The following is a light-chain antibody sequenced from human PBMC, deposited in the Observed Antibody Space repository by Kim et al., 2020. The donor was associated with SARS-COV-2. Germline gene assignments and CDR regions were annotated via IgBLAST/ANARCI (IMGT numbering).Light chain of an antibody. CDR1: SLRNYY. CDR2: GKN. V-gene: IGLV3-19*01. CDR3: NSRDSSSNHLV. Sequence: SSELTQDPAVSVALGQTVRITCQGDSLRNYYASWYQQQPGQAPVLVLFGKNNRPSGIPDRFSGSKSGNTASLTITGAQAEDEADYYCNSRDSSSNHLVFGGGTKLTVL. J-gene: IGLJ3*02.